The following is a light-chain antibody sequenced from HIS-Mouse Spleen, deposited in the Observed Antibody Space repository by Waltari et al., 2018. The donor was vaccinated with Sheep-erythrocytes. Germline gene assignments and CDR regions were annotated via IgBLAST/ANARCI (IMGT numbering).Light chain of an antibody. CDR2: DVS. J-gene: IGLJ1*01. Sequence: QSALTQPRPVSGSPGQSVTISCTGTSRHFGGYNSVSWYQQHPGKAPKPMIYDVSKRPSGVPDRFSGSKSGNTASLTISGLQAEDEADYYCCSYAGSYNHVFATGTKVTVL. CDR1: SRHFGGYNS. V-gene: IGLV2-11*01. CDR3: CSYAGSYNHV.